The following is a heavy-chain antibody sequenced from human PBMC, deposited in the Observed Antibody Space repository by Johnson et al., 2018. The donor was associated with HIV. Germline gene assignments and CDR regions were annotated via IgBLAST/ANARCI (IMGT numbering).Heavy chain of an antibody. J-gene: IGHJ3*02. D-gene: IGHD3-10*01. CDR2: IYSGGST. CDR1: GFTVSSNY. CDR3: ARESPSGGGNDAFDI. Sequence: VQLVESGGGLIQPGGSLRLSCAASGFTVSSNYMNWVRQAPGKGLEWVSVIYSGGSTYYADSVKGRFIISRDNSKNTLYLQMNSLRAEDTAVYYCARESPSGGGNDAFDIWGQGTMVTVSS. V-gene: IGHV3-66*03.